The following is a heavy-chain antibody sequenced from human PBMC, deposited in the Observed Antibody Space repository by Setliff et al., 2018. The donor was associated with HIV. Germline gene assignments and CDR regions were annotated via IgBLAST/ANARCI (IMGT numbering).Heavy chain of an antibody. V-gene: IGHV3-21*01. Sequence: PGGSLRLSCVASGFNFTSYSMNWVRQAPGKGLEWVSSISSSGNYMFYADSVKGRFTISRDNAGNSLSLLMNSLRAEDTAVYFCARRLSSGSYFGYWGQGTLVTVSS. D-gene: IGHD6-19*01. J-gene: IGHJ4*02. CDR1: GFNFTSYS. CDR3: ARRLSSGSYFGY. CDR2: ISSSGNYM.